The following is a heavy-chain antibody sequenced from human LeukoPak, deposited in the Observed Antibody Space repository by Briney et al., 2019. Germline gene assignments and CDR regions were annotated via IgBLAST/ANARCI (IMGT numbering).Heavy chain of an antibody. V-gene: IGHV3-11*01. J-gene: IGHJ4*02. CDR3: ARDQCSSTSCYYDY. D-gene: IGHD2-2*01. CDR2: ISSSGSTI. Sequence: PGGSLRLSCAASGFTFSDYYMSWIRQAPGKGLEWVSYISSSGSTIYYADSVKGRFTISRDNAKNSLYLQMNSLRAEDTAVYYCARDQCSSTSCYYDYWGQGTLVTVSS. CDR1: GFTFSDYY.